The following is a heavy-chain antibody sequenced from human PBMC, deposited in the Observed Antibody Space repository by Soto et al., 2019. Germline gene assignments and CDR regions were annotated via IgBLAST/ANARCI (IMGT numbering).Heavy chain of an antibody. V-gene: IGHV3-21*04. Sequence: GGSLRLSCAASGFTFSSYSMNWVRQAPGKGLEWVSSISSSSSYIYYADSVKGRFTISRDNAKNSLYLQMNSLRAEDTAVYYCARASRAVNDYYYGMDVWGQGTTVTVSS. CDR1: GFTFSSYS. J-gene: IGHJ6*02. D-gene: IGHD4-17*01. CDR3: ARASRAVNDYYYGMDV. CDR2: ISSSSSYI.